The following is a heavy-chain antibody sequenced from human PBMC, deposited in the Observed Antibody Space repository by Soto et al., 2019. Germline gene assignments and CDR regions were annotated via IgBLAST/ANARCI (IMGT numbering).Heavy chain of an antibody. J-gene: IGHJ4*02. D-gene: IGHD6-13*01. CDR2: IIPILGIA. CDR3: AREGRNKAAAGTVGLDY. CDR1: GGTFSSYT. V-gene: IGHV1-69*04. Sequence: ASVKVSCKASGGTFSSYTISWVRQAPGQGLEWMGRIIPILGIANYAQKFQGRVTITADKSTSTAYMELSSLRSEDTAVYYCAREGRNKAAAGTVGLDYWGQGTLVTV.